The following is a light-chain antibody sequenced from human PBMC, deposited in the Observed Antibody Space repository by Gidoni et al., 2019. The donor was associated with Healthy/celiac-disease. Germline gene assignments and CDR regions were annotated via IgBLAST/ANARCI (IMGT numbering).Light chain of an antibody. CDR2: DVS. V-gene: IGLV2-14*01. CDR1: SSDVGGYNY. CDR3: SSYTSSSTQV. J-gene: IGLJ1*01. Sequence: QSALTQPASVSGSPGQSITISCTGTSSDVGGYNYFSWYQQHPGKAPKLMIYDVSNRPSGVANRFSGPKSGNTASLTISGLQAEDEADYYCSSYTSSSTQVFGTGTKVTVL.